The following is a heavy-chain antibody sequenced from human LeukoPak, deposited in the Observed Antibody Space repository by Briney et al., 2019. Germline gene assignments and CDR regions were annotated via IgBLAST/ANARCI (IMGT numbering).Heavy chain of an antibody. J-gene: IGHJ2*01. D-gene: IGHD6-19*01. CDR2: ISYDGNTK. Sequence: GGSLRLSCAASGFTFSSYGMHWVRQAPGEGLEWVAGISYDGNTKYYADSVKGRFTISRDNSKNTLYLQMNSLRAEDTAVYYCAKKSSRAVADWYFDLWGRGTLVTVSS. V-gene: IGHV3-30*18. CDR3: AKKSSRAVADWYFDL. CDR1: GFTFSSYG.